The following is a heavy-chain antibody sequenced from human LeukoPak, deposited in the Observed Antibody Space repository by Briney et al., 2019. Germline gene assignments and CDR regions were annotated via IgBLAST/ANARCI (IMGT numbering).Heavy chain of an antibody. CDR1: GFTFSSYA. J-gene: IGHJ4*02. CDR3: AKHDSSGYYSGPIDY. V-gene: IGHV3-23*01. Sequence: GGSLRLSCAASGFTFSSYAMSWVRQAPGKGLEWVSVISGSGGSTYYADSVKGRFTISRDNSKNTLYLQMNSLRAEDTAVYYCAKHDSSGYYSGPIDYWGQGTLVTVSS. D-gene: IGHD3-22*01. CDR2: ISGSGGST.